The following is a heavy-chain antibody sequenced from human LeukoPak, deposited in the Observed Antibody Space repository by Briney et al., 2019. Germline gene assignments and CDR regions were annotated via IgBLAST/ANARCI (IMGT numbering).Heavy chain of an antibody. D-gene: IGHD3-10*01. CDR1: GVSISSYY. CDR2: IYYSGST. CDR3: ARLRRSLWFGELLYYFDY. V-gene: IGHV4-59*08. J-gene: IGHJ4*02. Sequence: KPSETLSLTCTVSGVSISSYYWSWIRQPPGKGLEWIGYIYYSGSTNYNPSLKSRVTISVDTSKNQFSLELSSVTAADTAVYYCARLRRSLWFGELLYYFDYWGQGTLVTVSS.